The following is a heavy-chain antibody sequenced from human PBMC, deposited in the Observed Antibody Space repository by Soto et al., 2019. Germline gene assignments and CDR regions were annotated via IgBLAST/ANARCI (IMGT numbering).Heavy chain of an antibody. J-gene: IGHJ3*02. V-gene: IGHV2-5*01. CDR2: IHWSGDE. CDR1: GFSLSTSGVG. Sequence: SGPTLVNPTQTLTLTCSFSGFSLSTSGVGVGWIRQPPGKALEWLAPIHWSGDEHYRPSLKSRLSITKDTSRNQVGLTMTNMDPVDTDTYYCSRAIAPPPACAFDIWGPGTMLTVSS. D-gene: IGHD6-13*01. CDR3: SRAIAPPPACAFDI.